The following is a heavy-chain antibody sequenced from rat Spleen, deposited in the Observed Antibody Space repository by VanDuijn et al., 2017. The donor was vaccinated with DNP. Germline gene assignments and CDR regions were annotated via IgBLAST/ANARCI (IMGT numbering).Heavy chain of an antibody. CDR1: GYSITSSYR. Sequence: EVQLQESGPGLVKPSQSLSLTCSVTGYSITSSYRWNWIRKFPGNKLEWMGYINNAGITHYNPSLKSRIPIIRDTSKNQFVLQVNSVTSEDTATYYCARWNYEGYDYGLDAWGQGTSVTVSS. V-gene: IGHV3-3*01. CDR2: INNAGIT. D-gene: IGHD1-11*01. CDR3: ARWNYEGYDYGLDA. J-gene: IGHJ4*01.